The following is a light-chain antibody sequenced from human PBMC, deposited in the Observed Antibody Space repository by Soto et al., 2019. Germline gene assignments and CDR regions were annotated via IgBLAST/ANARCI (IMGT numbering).Light chain of an antibody. Sequence: EIVLTQSPGILSLSPGERATLSCRASQSVSNDFLAWYQQKPGQAPRLLIYGASTRATDVPDRFSGSGSGADFTLSISRLEPEDFAVYFCQQYGYSQWTFGQGTKVDIK. J-gene: IGKJ1*01. V-gene: IGKV3-20*01. CDR1: QSVSNDF. CDR3: QQYGYSQWT. CDR2: GAS.